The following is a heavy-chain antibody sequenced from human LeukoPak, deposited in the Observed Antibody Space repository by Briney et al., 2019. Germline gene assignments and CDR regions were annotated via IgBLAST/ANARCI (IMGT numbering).Heavy chain of an antibody. J-gene: IGHJ4*02. Sequence: ASVKVSCKASGGTFSGNSITLVRQAPGQGLEWMGRFIPILNTTNYAQDFQGRVTLTADKSTSTAYMELMSLGSEDTAVYYCARETRDSNWNSVAYLDHWGQGTLVTVSS. CDR3: ARETRDSNWNSVAYLDH. CDR1: GGTFSGNS. D-gene: IGHD1-7*01. V-gene: IGHV1-69*08. CDR2: FIPILNTT.